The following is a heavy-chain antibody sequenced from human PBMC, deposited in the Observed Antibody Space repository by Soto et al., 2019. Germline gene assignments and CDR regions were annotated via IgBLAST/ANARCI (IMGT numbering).Heavy chain of an antibody. Sequence: ASVKVSCKTSGYSFTSYAIHWVRQAPGQGLEWMGWINGGNGNRKYSQRFQGRITITRDTSASTAYMELSSLRSEDTAVYFCAAYKFYYGSGSPHAGYLPYWGQGTPVTVSS. J-gene: IGHJ4*02. CDR2: INGGNGNR. D-gene: IGHD3-10*01. CDR1: GYSFTSYA. CDR3: AAYKFYYGSGSPHAGYLPY. V-gene: IGHV1-3*01.